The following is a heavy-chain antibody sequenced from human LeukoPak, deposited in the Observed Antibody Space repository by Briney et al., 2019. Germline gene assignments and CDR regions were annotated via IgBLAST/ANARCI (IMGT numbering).Heavy chain of an antibody. V-gene: IGHV3-74*01. CDR3: XXXXXXXXXXGYNWFDH. CDR2: SNSDGSVR. CDR1: GFGFSSHW. Sequence: GGSLRLSCAASGFGFSSHWMHWVRQAPGKGLVWVSRSNSDGSVRNYADSVEGRFIISRDNAKNTLYLQMNNLGVEDTAVYXXXXXXXXXXXXGYNWFDHWGQGALVTVSS. J-gene: IGHJ5*02.